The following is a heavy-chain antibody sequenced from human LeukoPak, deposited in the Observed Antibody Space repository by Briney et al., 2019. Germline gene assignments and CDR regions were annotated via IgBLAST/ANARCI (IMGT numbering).Heavy chain of an antibody. CDR2: IKEKGRVK. J-gene: IGHJ4*02. Sequence: GGSLRLSCEAPGFTFSSDWVGSVRQTPGTGLEWVANIKEKGRVKNNVDSVKGRFTISRDNAKKSLFLQMNRLRDQETALYNSGRVAGGIGATATGALDYWGRGRLVSVSS. CDR1: GFTFSSDW. V-gene: IGHV3-7*04. CDR3: GRVAGGIGATATGALDY. D-gene: IGHD6-13*01.